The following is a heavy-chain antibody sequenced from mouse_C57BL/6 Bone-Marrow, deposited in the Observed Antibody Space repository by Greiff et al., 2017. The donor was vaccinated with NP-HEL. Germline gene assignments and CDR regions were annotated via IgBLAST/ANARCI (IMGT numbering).Heavy chain of an antibody. J-gene: IGHJ4*01. V-gene: IGHV5-4*01. CDR2: ISDGGSYT. Sequence: EVKLVESGGGLVKPGGSLKLSCAASGFTFSSYAMSWVRQTPEKRLEWVATISDGGSYTYYPDNVKGRFTISRDNAKNNLYLQMSHLKSEDTSMYYCARDRVYGYYYAMDYWGQGTSVTVSS. CDR1: GFTFSSYA. D-gene: IGHD1-1*01. CDR3: ARDRVYGYYYAMDY.